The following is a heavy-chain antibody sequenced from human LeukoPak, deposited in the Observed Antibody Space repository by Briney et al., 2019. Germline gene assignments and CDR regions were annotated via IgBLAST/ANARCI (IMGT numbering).Heavy chain of an antibody. D-gene: IGHD1-1*01. V-gene: IGHV4-59*01. CDR3: ARVSWFPGTSYYYMDV. J-gene: IGHJ6*03. Sequence: SETLSLTCTVSGGSISSYNWSWIRQPPGKGLEWICYIYYSGATNYNPSLKSRVTISVDKSKNQFSLKLSSVTAADTAVYYCARVSWFPGTSYYYMDVWGKGTTVTVSS. CDR1: GGSISSYN. CDR2: IYYSGAT.